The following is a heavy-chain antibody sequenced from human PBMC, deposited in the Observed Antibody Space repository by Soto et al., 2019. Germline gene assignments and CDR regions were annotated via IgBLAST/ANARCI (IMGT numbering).Heavy chain of an antibody. CDR2: ISSSSSYI. D-gene: IGHD6-6*01. CDR1: GFTFSSYS. V-gene: IGHV3-21*01. Sequence: GGSLRLSGAASGFTFSSYSMNWVRQAPEKGLEWFSSISSSSSYIYYADSVKGGFTISRDNAKNSLYLQMNSLRAEDTAVYYCARDQGKQLGRDFDPWGQGTLVTVSS. J-gene: IGHJ5*02. CDR3: ARDQGKQLGRDFDP.